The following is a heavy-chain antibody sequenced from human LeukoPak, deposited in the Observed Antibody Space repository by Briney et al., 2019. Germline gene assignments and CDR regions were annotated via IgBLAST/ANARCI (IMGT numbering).Heavy chain of an antibody. D-gene: IGHD5-18*01. CDR1: GFTFSSYA. CDR2: IYSGGRT. V-gene: IGHV3-66*01. J-gene: IGHJ4*02. CDR3: ANRGYNYEMDY. Sequence: QPGGSLRLSCAASGFTFSSYAMSWVRQAPGKGLEWVSVIYSGGRTYYADSVKGRFTISRDNSKNTLYLQMNSLRAEDTAVYYCANRGYNYEMDYWGQGTLVTVSS.